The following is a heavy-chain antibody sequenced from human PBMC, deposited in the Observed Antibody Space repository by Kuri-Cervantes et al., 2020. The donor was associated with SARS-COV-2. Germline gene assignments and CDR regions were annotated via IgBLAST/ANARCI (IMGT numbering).Heavy chain of an antibody. CDR3: ARHPSGYCSSTSCRNHYYYYGMDV. Sequence: SETLSLTGNVSGGSISSSRYYWGWIRQPPGKGLEWIGSIYYSGSTYYNPFLKSRVTISVDTSKNQFSLKLSSVTAADTAVYYCARHPSGYCSSTSCRNHYYYYGMDVWGQGTTVTVSS. D-gene: IGHD2-2*01. J-gene: IGHJ6*02. CDR1: GGSISSSRYY. CDR2: IYYSGST. V-gene: IGHV4-39*01.